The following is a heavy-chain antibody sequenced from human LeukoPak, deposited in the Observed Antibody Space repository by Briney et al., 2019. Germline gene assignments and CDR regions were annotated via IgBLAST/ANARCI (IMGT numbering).Heavy chain of an antibody. CDR2: ITGSGSNT. Sequence: PGGSLRLSCAASGFTFSRYAMSWVRQAPGKGLEWVSTITGSGSNTYYADSVKGRFSISRDNSKNMLYLQMYSLRAEDRAIYYCAKYSVLARAAGHFDSWGQGTLVTVSS. J-gene: IGHJ4*02. CDR3: AKYSVLARAAGHFDS. V-gene: IGHV3-23*01. D-gene: IGHD6-25*01. CDR1: GFTFSRYA.